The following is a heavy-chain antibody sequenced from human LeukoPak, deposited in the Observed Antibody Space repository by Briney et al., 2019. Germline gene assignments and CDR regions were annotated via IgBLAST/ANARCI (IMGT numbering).Heavy chain of an antibody. V-gene: IGHV3-33*01. Sequence: GGSLRLSCAASGFTFSSYGMHWVRQAPGKGLEWVAVIWYDGSNKYYADSVKGRFTISRDNSKNTLYLQMNSLRAEDTAVYYCARSDSGYGHLDYWGQGTPVTVSS. D-gene: IGHD5-12*01. J-gene: IGHJ4*02. CDR2: IWYDGSNK. CDR1: GFTFSSYG. CDR3: ARSDSGYGHLDY.